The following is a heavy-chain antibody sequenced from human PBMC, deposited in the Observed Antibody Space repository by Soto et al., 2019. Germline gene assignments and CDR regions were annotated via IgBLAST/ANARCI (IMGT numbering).Heavy chain of an antibody. D-gene: IGHD1-7*01. J-gene: IGHJ4*01. CDR3: ATRDNYRFY. V-gene: IGHV4-4*02. CDR2: ISRSGSP. CDR1: GGPFSRNEC. Sequence: QVQLQESGPGLVKPSGTLSLACAAPGGPFSRNECWSWVRQPPGKGLEWVGDISRSGSPNYNSSLEGRINISLDKSKNQFSLNLNSVTAADTAVYYCATRDNYRFYWGQGTLVTVSS.